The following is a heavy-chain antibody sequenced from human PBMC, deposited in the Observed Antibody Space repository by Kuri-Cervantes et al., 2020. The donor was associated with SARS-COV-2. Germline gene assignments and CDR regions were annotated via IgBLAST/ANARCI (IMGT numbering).Heavy chain of an antibody. J-gene: IGHJ4*02. V-gene: IGHV3-23*01. CDR2: ISGSGGST. CDR1: GFTFSSYA. Sequence: GESLKISCAASGFTFSSYAMSWVRQAPGKGLEWVSAISGSGGSTYYADSVKGRFTISRDNSKNTLYLQMNSLRAEDTAVYYCAKTGSLGEVAYWGQGTLVTVSS. D-gene: IGHD1-26*01. CDR3: AKTGSLGEVAY.